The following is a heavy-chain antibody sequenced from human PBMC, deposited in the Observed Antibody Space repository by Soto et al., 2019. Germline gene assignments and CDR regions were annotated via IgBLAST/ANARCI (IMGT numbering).Heavy chain of an antibody. V-gene: IGHV4-34*01. CDR3: ARGRDDFWSGYRFDY. J-gene: IGHJ4*02. CDR1: GGSFSGYY. Sequence: PSETLSLTCAVYGGSFSGYYWSWIRQPPGGGREWMGEINHSGSTNYNPSLKSRVTISVDTSKNQFSLKLSSVTAADTAVYYCARGRDDFWSGYRFDYWGQGTLVTVSS. CDR2: INHSGST. D-gene: IGHD3-3*01.